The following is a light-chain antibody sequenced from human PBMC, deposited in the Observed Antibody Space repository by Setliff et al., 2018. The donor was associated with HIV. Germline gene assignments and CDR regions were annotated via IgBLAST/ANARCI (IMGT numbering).Light chain of an antibody. Sequence: QSALTQPAPVSGSPGQSITISCTGTSSDVGAYNYVSWYQQHPGKAPKLMIYDVSNRPSGVSNRFSGSKSGNTASLTISGLQAEDEADYYCSSYTSSYTFVFGTGTKVTV. CDR3: SSYTSSYTFV. CDR1: SSDVGAYNY. V-gene: IGLV2-14*03. CDR2: DVS. J-gene: IGLJ1*01.